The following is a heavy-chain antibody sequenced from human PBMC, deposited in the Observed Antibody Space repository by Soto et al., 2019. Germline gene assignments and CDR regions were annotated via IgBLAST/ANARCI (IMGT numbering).Heavy chain of an antibody. CDR1: GDSVSSGLYY. J-gene: IGHJ5*02. CDR3: ARVSFYYDTSGYGVAWFDP. D-gene: IGHD3-22*01. CDR2: IYHSGTT. Sequence: SETLSLTCIVSGDSVSSGLYYWSWIRQPPGKGLEWIGYIYHSGTTKYNPSLKSPVTISVDTSKNQFSLKMSLVTAADTAIYYCARVSFYYDTSGYGVAWFDPWGQGTLVTVS. V-gene: IGHV4-61*01.